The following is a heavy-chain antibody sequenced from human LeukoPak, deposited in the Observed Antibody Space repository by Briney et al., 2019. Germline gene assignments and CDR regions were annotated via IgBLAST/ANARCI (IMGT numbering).Heavy chain of an antibody. Sequence: PGGSLRLSCAASGFTFSSDAMAWVRQAPGKGLEWVSGISNSGGSTSYADSVKGRFTISRDNFKNTLYLQMNSLRADDTAVYYCAGYGGNSFWGQGTLVTVSS. CDR2: ISNSGGST. D-gene: IGHD4-23*01. CDR3: AGYGGNSF. J-gene: IGHJ4*02. CDR1: GFTFSSDA. V-gene: IGHV3-23*01.